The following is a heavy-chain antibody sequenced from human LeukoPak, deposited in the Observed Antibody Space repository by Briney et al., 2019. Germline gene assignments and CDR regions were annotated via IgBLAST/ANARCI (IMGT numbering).Heavy chain of an antibody. Sequence: GESLKISCKGSGYSFTSNWIGWVRQMPGKGLEWMGIIYPGDSDTRYSPSFQGQVTISADKSINTAYLQWSSLKASDTAMYFCASHLTRGGWYTYFDYWGQGTLVTVSS. V-gene: IGHV5-51*01. CDR2: IYPGDSDT. CDR1: GYSFTSNW. J-gene: IGHJ4*02. CDR3: ASHLTRGGWYTYFDY. D-gene: IGHD6-19*01.